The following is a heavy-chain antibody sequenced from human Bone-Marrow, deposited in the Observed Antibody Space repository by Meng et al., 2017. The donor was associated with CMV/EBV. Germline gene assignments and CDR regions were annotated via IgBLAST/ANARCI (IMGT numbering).Heavy chain of an antibody. CDR1: GFTFSSYS. Sequence: GGSLRLSCAASGFTFSSYSMNWVRQAPGKGLEWVSYISSSSSTIYYADSVKGRFTISRDNAKNSLYLQMNSLRAEDTAVYYCARDPSIAAAGGYFDYWGQGTLVTVSS. J-gene: IGHJ4*02. CDR2: ISSSSSTI. D-gene: IGHD6-13*01. CDR3: ARDPSIAAAGGYFDY. V-gene: IGHV3-48*04.